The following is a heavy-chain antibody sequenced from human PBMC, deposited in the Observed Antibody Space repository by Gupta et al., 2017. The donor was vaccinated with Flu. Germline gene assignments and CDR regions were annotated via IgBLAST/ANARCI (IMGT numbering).Heavy chain of an antibody. V-gene: IGHV3-7*01. CDR1: GFSFSSYW. J-gene: IGHJ4*02. Sequence: EVQLVESGGGLVQPGASLRLAFAASGFSFSSYWMTWVRQAPGKGLEWVANIREDGGETKYVDSVKGRFTISRDNAKNSLYLQVNSLTAEDTALYYCARTPGGQHCSSGSCYAYDYWGQGTQVTVSS. CDR3: ARTPGGQHCSSGSCYAYDY. D-gene: IGHD2-15*01. CDR2: IREDGGET.